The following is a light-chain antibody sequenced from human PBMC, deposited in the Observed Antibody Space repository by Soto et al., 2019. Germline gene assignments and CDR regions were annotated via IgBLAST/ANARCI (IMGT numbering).Light chain of an antibody. Sequence: EIVLTQSPATLSLSPGGRATLSCRASQSVSINLAWYQQKPGQAPRLIIYDASNSATGIPARFGGSGSGTDFTLTISSLEPEDFAVYHCQQRTNWPLTFGGGTKVEIK. CDR2: DAS. V-gene: IGKV3-11*01. J-gene: IGKJ4*01. CDR1: QSVSIN. CDR3: QQRTNWPLT.